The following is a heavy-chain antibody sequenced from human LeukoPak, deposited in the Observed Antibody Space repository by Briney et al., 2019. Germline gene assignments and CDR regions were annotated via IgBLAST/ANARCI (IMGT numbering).Heavy chain of an antibody. CDR3: TREGAAAAYGRDV. V-gene: IGHV3-49*04. Sequence: GGSLRLSCTASGFTFGDYAVSWVRRAPGRGLEWVGLIRRRAFGETADYAASVKGRFTISRDDSKSIAYLQMNSLKTEDTAVYYCTREGAAAAYGRDVWGQGTTVTVSS. D-gene: IGHD6-13*01. CDR1: GFTFGDYA. CDR2: IRRRAFGETA. J-gene: IGHJ6*02.